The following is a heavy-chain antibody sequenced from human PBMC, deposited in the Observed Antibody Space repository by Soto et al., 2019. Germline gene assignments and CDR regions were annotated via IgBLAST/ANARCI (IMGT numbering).Heavy chain of an antibody. J-gene: IGHJ6*02. D-gene: IGHD1-1*01. V-gene: IGHV1-69*01. Sequence: PGESLKISCKGSGYSFSSYAISWVRQAPGQGLEWMGGIIPIFGTANYAQKFQGRVTITADESTSAAYMELSSLRSEDTAVYYCARGRNWKGQRDYYYYGMDVWGQGTTVTVSS. CDR2: IIPIFGTA. CDR1: GYSFSSYA. CDR3: ARGRNWKGQRDYYYYGMDV.